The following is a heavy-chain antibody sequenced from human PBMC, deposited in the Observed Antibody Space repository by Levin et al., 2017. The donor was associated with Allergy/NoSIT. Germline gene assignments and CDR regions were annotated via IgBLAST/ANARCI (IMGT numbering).Heavy chain of an antibody. Sequence: GGSLRLSCKASGYTFTGYYMHWVRQAPGQGLEWMGWINPNSGGTNYAQKFQGRVTMTRDTSISTAYMELSRLRSDDTAVYYCARLMLTNDRVGYYYYGMDVWGQGTTVTVSS. D-gene: IGHD1-26*01. CDR2: INPNSGGT. CDR3: ARLMLTNDRVGYYYYGMDV. J-gene: IGHJ6*02. CDR1: GYTFTGYY. V-gene: IGHV1-2*02.